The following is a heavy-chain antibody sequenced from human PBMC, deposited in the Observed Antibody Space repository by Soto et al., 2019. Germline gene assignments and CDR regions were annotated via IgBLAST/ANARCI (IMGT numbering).Heavy chain of an antibody. Sequence: GGSLRLSCAVSGFTFSSYAMSWVRQAPGEGLEWVSIISGSGDNTHYADSVKGRFTISRDNSKNTLHLQLNSLRAEDTAIYYCAKDRDRLRRGLFDYWGQGTLVTVSS. CDR2: ISGSGDNT. CDR3: AKDRDRLRRGLFDY. V-gene: IGHV3-23*01. CDR1: GFTFSSYA. D-gene: IGHD5-12*01. J-gene: IGHJ4*02.